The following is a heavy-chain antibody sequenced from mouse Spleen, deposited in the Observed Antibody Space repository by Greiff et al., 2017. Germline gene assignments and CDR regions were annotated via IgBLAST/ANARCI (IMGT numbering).Heavy chain of an antibody. Sequence: QVQLQQPGAELVSPGTSVKLSCKASGYTFTRYWMHWVNPSPGQGLDWIGFIDPSDSYTNSNQKFKGKATLTIDTSSSKAYMQLIRLTSEDSAVYYCARDDGYYHHYYAMDYWGQGTSVTVSS. CDR2: IDPSDSYT. D-gene: IGHD2-3*01. CDR1: GYTFTRYW. V-gene: IGHV1-59*01. J-gene: IGHJ4*01. CDR3: ARDDGYYHHYYAMDY.